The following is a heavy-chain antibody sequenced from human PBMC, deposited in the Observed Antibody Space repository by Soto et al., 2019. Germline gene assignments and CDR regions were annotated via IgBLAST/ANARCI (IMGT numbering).Heavy chain of an antibody. D-gene: IGHD3-22*01. Sequence: SETLSLTCAVSGGSISSSNWWSWVRQPPGKGLEWIGEIYHSGSTNYNPSLKSRVTISVDKSKNQFSLKLSSVTAADTAVYYCARAEYYYDSSGYYPTGYFDYWGQGTLVTSPQ. J-gene: IGHJ4*02. CDR3: ARAEYYYDSSGYYPTGYFDY. CDR2: IYHSGST. V-gene: IGHV4-4*02. CDR1: GGSISSSNW.